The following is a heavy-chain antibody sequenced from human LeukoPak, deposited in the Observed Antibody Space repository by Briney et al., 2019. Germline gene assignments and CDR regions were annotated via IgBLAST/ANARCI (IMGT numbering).Heavy chain of an antibody. J-gene: IGHJ3*02. CDR1: GFTFDDYA. CDR2: ISWNGGTI. CDR3: AKDIPNYYDSSGYYYGGFDM. D-gene: IGHD3-22*01. V-gene: IGHV3-9*01. Sequence: GGSLRLSCAASGFTFDDYAMHWVRQAPGKGLEWVSGISWNGGTIGYADSVKGRFTVSRDNAKSSLYLQMKSLRAEDTALYYCAKDIPNYYDSSGYYYGGFDMWGQGTMVTVSS.